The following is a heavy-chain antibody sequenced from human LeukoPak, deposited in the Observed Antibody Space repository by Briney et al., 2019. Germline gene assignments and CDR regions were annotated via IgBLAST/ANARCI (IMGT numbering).Heavy chain of an antibody. D-gene: IGHD3-22*01. V-gene: IGHV1-24*01. CDR3: ATTLPPLSSGYYYVDY. Sequence: ASVKVSCKVSGYTLTELSMHWVRQAPGKGLEWMGGFDPEDGETIYAQKFQGRVTMTEDTSTDTAYMELSSLRSEDTAVYYCATTLPPLSSGYYYVDYWGQGTLVTVSS. J-gene: IGHJ4*02. CDR2: FDPEDGET. CDR1: GYTLTELS.